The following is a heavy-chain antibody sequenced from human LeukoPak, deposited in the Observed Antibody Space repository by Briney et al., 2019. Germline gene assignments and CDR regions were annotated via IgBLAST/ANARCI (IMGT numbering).Heavy chain of an antibody. CDR1: GFTFSDSW. J-gene: IGHJ6*02. V-gene: IGHV3-23*01. D-gene: IGHD4-17*01. CDR3: AKSHGDYYYYYGMDV. Sequence: GGSLRLSCAASGFTFSDSWMSWVRQAPGKGLEWVSAISGSGGSTYHADSVKGRFTISRDNSKTTLYLQMNSLRAEDTAVYYCAKSHGDYYYYYGMDVWGQGTTVTVSS. CDR2: ISGSGGST.